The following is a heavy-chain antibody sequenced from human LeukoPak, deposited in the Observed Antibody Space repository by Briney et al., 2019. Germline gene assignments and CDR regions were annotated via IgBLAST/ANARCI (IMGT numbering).Heavy chain of an antibody. CDR2: IIPIFGTV. CDR3: ARADYYGSGSYYDPLYNWFDP. J-gene: IGHJ5*02. CDR1: GGTFSSYA. D-gene: IGHD3-10*01. V-gene: IGHV1-69*13. Sequence: SVKVSCKASGGTFSSYAISWVRQAPGQGLEWMGGIIPIFGTVNYAQKFQGRVTITADESTSTAYMELSSLRSEDTAVYYCARADYYGSGSYYDPLYNWFDPWGQGTLVTVSS.